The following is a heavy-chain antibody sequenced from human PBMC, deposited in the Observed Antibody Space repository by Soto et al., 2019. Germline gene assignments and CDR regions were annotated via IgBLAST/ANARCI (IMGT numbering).Heavy chain of an antibody. V-gene: IGHV3-33*01. Sequence: QVQLVESGGGVVQPGRSLRLSCAASGFTFSSYGRHWVRQAPGKGLEWVAVIWYDGSNKYYADSVKGRFTISRDNSKNTLYLQMNSLRAEDTAVYYCARDRRFGSGGEFDYWGQGTLVTVSS. CDR2: IWYDGSNK. CDR3: ARDRRFGSGGEFDY. CDR1: GFTFSSYG. D-gene: IGHD3-3*01. J-gene: IGHJ4*02.